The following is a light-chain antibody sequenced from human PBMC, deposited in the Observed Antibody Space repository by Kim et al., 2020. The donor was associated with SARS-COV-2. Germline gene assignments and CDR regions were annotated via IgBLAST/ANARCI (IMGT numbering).Light chain of an antibody. CDR2: LGS. Sequence: DIVMTQSPLSLPVTPGEPASISCRSSQSLLHSNGYNYLDWYLQKPGQSPQLLIYLGSNRASRVPDRFSGSGSGTDFTLKISRVEAEDVGVYYCMQALQTPMTFGQGTRQEIK. J-gene: IGKJ5*01. CDR3: MQALQTPMT. CDR1: QSLLHSNGYNY. V-gene: IGKV2-28*01.